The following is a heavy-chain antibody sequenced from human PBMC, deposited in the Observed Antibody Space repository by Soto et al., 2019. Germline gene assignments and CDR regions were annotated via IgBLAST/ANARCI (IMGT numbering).Heavy chain of an antibody. CDR3: AREVFVDGGPWRWFYT. J-gene: IGHJ1*01. Sequence: SETLSLTCTVSGGSISSGDYYWSWIRQHPGKGLEWIGYIYYSGSTYYNPSLKSRVTISVDTSKNQFSLKLSSVTAADTAVYYCAREVFVDGGPWRWFYTRAQRTLVPVSS. V-gene: IGHV4-31*03. CDR1: GGSISSGDYY. D-gene: IGHD2-15*01. CDR2: IYYSGST.